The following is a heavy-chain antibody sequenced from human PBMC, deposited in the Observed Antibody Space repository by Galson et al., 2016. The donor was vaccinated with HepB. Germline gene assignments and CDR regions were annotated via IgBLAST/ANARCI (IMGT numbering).Heavy chain of an antibody. V-gene: IGHV3-11*06. J-gene: IGHJ3*02. CDR2: ISHSSSFT. CDR3: ARGRAPKTLDTFDI. Sequence: SLRLSCAASGFTFSDFYMTWMRRAPGKSLEWVSYISHSSSFTEYADSVKGRFIISRDNVRNSLFLQMSSLRAEDTALYFCARGRAPKTLDTFDIWGQGTMVTVSS. CDR1: GFTFSDFY.